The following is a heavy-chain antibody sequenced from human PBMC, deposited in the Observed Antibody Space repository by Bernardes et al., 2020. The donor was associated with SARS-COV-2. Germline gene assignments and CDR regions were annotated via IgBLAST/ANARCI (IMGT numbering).Heavy chain of an antibody. J-gene: IGHJ4*02. Sequence: GGSLRLSCTASGFTFSSSVMNWVRQAPGKGLEWVSYISTGGSTKYYADSVKGRFTISRDNAKNSLYLQMNSLTAEDTAVYYCAREYTYGFDSWGQGTLVTVSS. CDR2: ISTGGSTK. D-gene: IGHD5-18*01. CDR1: GFTFSSSV. V-gene: IGHV3-48*03. CDR3: AREYTYGFDS.